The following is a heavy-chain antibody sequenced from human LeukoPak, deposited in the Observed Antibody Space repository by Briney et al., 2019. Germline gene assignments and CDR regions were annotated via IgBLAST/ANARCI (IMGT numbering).Heavy chain of an antibody. D-gene: IGHD3-3*01. V-gene: IGHV1-69*04. CDR1: GGTFNNYS. CDR3: ARDAHYDFWSGPDY. Sequence: SVKVSCKASGGTFNNYSISWVRQAPGQGLEWMGRIVPILGIRNYAKDFQGRVTLTADKSTSTAYMKLSSLRSEDTAVYYCARDAHYDFWSGPDYWGQGTLVTVSS. CDR2: IVPILGIR. J-gene: IGHJ4*02.